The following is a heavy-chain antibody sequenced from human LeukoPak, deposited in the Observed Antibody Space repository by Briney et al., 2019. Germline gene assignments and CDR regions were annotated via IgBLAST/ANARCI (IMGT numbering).Heavy chain of an antibody. J-gene: IGHJ4*02. CDR1: GFTFSSYA. V-gene: IGHV3-30*04. D-gene: IGHD6-19*01. CDR2: ISYDGSNK. Sequence: GGSLRLSCAASGFTFSSYAMHWVRQAPGKGLEWVAVISYDGSNKYYADSVKGRFTISRDNSKNTLYLQMNSLRAEDTAVYYCARDRYSSGWYDGNFDYWGQGTLVTVSS. CDR3: ARDRYSSGWYDGNFDY.